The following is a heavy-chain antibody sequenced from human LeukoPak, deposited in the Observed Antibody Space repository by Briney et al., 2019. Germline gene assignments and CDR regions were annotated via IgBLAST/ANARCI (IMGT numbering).Heavy chain of an antibody. J-gene: IGHJ6*03. CDR2: IYYSGST. D-gene: IGHD3-10*01. V-gene: IGHV4-39*01. CDR1: GGSISSSSYY. Sequence: SETLSLTCTVSGGSISSSSYYWGWIRQPPGKGLEWIGSIYYSGSTYYNPSLKSRVTISVDTSKNQFSLKLSSVTAADTAVYYCASVRRGFGESSKYYSYYMDVWGNGTTVTISS. CDR3: ASVRRGFGESSKYYSYYMDV.